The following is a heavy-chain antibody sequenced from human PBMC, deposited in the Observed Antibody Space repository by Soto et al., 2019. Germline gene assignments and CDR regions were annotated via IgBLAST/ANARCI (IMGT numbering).Heavy chain of an antibody. Sequence: GGSLILSCAASGFTFSNAWMNWVRQAPGKGLEWVGRIKSKTDGGTTDYAAPVKGRFTISRDDSKNTLYLQMNSLKTEDTAVYYCTTDKTLDPGYYGMDVWGQGTTVTVSS. D-gene: IGHD1-1*01. CDR3: TTDKTLDPGYYGMDV. V-gene: IGHV3-15*07. CDR1: GFTFSNAW. CDR2: IKSKTDGGTT. J-gene: IGHJ6*02.